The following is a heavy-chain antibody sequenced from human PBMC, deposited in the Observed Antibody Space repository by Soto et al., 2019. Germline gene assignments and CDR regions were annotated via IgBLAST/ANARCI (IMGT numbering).Heavy chain of an antibody. CDR3: AKDGARLRRGHGMDV. D-gene: IGHD4-17*01. CDR2: ISGSGGST. CDR1: GFTFSSYA. Sequence: LRLSCAASGFTFSSYAMSWVRQAPGKGLEWVSAISGSGGSTYYADSVKGRFTISRDNSKNTLYLQMNSLRAEDTAVYYCAKDGARLRRGHGMDVWGQGTTVTVSS. J-gene: IGHJ6*02. V-gene: IGHV3-23*01.